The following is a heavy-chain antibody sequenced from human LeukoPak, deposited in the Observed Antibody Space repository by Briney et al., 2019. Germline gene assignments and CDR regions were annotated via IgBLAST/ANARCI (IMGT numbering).Heavy chain of an antibody. V-gene: IGHV3-33*03. D-gene: IGHD3-10*01. CDR3: AKEEWFRFDI. CDR1: GFTFSSYG. CDR2: IWYDGSNK. J-gene: IGHJ4*02. Sequence: PGRSLRLSCAASGFTFSSYGMHWVRQAPGKGLEWVAVIWYDGSNKYYADSVKGRFTISRDNAKNSVYVQMNSLRADDTAVYFCAKEEWFRFDIWGQGTSVTVSS.